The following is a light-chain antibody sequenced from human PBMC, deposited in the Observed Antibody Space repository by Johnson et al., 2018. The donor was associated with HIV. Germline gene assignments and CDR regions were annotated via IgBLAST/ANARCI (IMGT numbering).Light chain of an antibody. CDR2: DND. Sequence: QSVLTQPPSVSAAPGQRVTISCSGSSSNIGNNYVSWYQHLPGTAPKLLIYDNDKRPSGIPDRFSGSRSGTSATLGITGLQTGDEADYYCAAWDDSLNGPVFGTGTEVAVL. CDR3: AAWDDSLNGPV. CDR1: SSNIGNNY. J-gene: IGLJ1*01. V-gene: IGLV1-51*01.